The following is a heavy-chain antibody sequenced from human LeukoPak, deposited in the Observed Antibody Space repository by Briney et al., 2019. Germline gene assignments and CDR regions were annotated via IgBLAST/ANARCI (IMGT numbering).Heavy chain of an antibody. CDR3: AKGGYLVSYYYMDV. D-gene: IGHD3-16*02. V-gene: IGHV3-43*01. Sequence: GGSLRLSCAASGFTFDDYTMHWVRQAPGKGLEWVSLISWDGGSTYYADSVKGRFTISRDNSKNSLYLQMNSLRTEDTALYYCAKGGYLVSYYYMDVWGKGTTVTISS. CDR2: ISWDGGST. CDR1: GFTFDDYT. J-gene: IGHJ6*03.